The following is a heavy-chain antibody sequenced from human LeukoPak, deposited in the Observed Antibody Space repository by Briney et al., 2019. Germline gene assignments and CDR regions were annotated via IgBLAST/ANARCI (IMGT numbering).Heavy chain of an antibody. D-gene: IGHD6-13*01. CDR1: GGTFSSYA. CDR2: ISAYNGNT. CDR3: ARWGIAAAGTSRTNLNWFDP. Sequence: ASVKVSCKASGGTFSSYAISWVRQAPGQGLEWMGWISAYNGNTNYAQKLQGRVTMTTDTSTSTAYMALRSLRSDDTAVYYCARWGIAAAGTSRTNLNWFDPWGQGTLVTVSS. V-gene: IGHV1-18*01. J-gene: IGHJ5*02.